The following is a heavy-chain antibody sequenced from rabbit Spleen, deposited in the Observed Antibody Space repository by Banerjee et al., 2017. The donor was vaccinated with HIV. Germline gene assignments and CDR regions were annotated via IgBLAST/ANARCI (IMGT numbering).Heavy chain of an antibody. D-gene: IGHD2-1*01. CDR2: THTGNGDT. J-gene: IGHJ4*01. Sequence: QEQLEESGGDLVQPEGSLTLTCKASGFSFSSGYWICWVRQAPGKGLEWIGCTHTGNGDTYYASWAKGRFTISKTSSTTVTLQMASLTAADTATYFCARNVIWTRDLWGPGTLVTVS. CDR3: ARNVIWTRDL. CDR1: GFSFSSGYW. V-gene: IGHV1S45*01.